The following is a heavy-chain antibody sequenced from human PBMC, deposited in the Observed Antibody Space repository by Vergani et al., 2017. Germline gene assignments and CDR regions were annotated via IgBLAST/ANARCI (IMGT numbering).Heavy chain of an antibody. J-gene: IGHJ4*02. V-gene: IGHV3-74*01. CDR2: IHSDGRIT. CDR1: GFTFSSYW. D-gene: IGHD4-17*01. Sequence: EVQLVESGGGLVQPGGSLRLSCAASGFTFSSYWMHWVRHAPGKGLLWVSRIHSDGRITSYADSVKGRFTISRDNAKNTLYLQMNSLRAEDTAVYYCARVRVDDYGDYRALDYWGQGTLVTVSS. CDR3: ARVRVDDYGDYRALDY.